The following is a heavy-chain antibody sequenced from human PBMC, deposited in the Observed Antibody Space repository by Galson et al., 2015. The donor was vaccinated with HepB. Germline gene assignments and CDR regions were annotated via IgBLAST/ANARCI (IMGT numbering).Heavy chain of an antibody. CDR2: ISAFNRYT. CDR1: GYTFSSYF. CDR3: ARGGYVVMVGATQNNWLDP. D-gene: IGHD2-15*01. V-gene: IGHV1-18*01. J-gene: IGHJ5*02. Sequence: SVKVSCKASGYTFSSYFITWVRQAPGQGLEWMGRISAFNRYTNYAQKFQGRVTMTTDTSTSTAYMEVRSLRSDDTAVYYCARGGYVVMVGATQNNWLDPWGQGTLVTVSS.